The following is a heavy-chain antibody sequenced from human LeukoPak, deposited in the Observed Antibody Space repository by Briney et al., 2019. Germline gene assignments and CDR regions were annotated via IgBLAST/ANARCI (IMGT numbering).Heavy chain of an antibody. CDR3: ASRHCSGGDCYFAGADPFDH. J-gene: IGHJ4*02. V-gene: IGHV3-13*01. Sequence: GGSLTLSCAASGFTLSSYDMHWVRQATGKGLEWVSAIGIAGDTYYPGSVKGRFTISRENAKNSLYLQMNTLRVEDTAVYYCASRHCSGGDCYFAGADPFDHWGQGTLVTVSS. CDR1: GFTLSSYD. D-gene: IGHD2-21*01. CDR2: IGIAGDT.